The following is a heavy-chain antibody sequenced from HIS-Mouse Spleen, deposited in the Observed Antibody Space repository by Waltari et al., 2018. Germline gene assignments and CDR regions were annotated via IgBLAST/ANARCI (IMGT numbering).Heavy chain of an antibody. J-gene: IGHJ4*02. V-gene: IGHV3-48*01. Sequence: VQLVEPGGGLVQTGGSLRLPCEASGVTFSSDRMNWVRQAPGKGLEWVSYISSSSSTIYYADSVKGRFTISRDNAKNSLYLQMNSLRAEDTAVYYCARGASGSYYLVSVSDYWGQGTLVTVSS. D-gene: IGHD1-26*01. CDR3: ARGASGSYYLVSVSDY. CDR2: ISSSSSTI. CDR1: GVTFSSDR.